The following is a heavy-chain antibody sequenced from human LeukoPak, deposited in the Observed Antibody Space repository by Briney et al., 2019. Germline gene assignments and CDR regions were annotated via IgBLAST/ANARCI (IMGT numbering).Heavy chain of an antibody. CDR2: IYYSGST. Sequence: PSETLSLTCTVSGGSISSGDYYWSWIRQPPGKGLEWIGYIYYSGSTYYNPSLKSRVTISVDTSKNQFSLKLSSVTAADTAVYYCARDKGPSLGFDPWGQGTLVTVSS. J-gene: IGHJ5*02. V-gene: IGHV4-30-4*08. CDR3: ARDKGPSLGFDP. CDR1: GGSISSGDYY.